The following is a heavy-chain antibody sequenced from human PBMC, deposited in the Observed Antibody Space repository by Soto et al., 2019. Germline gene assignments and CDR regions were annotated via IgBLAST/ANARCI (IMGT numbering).Heavy chain of an antibody. CDR3: AKSHKRYSSSWDPYYYYGMDV. V-gene: IGHV3-30*18. CDR2: ISYDGSNK. J-gene: IGHJ6*02. Sequence: LRLSCAASGFTFSSYGMHWVRQAPGKGLEWVAVISYDGSNKYYADSVKGRFTISRDNSKNTLYLQMNSLRAEDTAVYYCAKSHKRYSSSWDPYYYYGMDVWGQGTTVTVSS. CDR1: GFTFSSYG. D-gene: IGHD6-13*01.